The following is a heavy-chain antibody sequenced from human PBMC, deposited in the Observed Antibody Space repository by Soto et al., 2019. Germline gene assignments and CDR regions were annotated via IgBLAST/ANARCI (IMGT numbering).Heavy chain of an antibody. CDR3: ACALCSASSCYKRVFEF. J-gene: IGHJ2*01. V-gene: IGHV3-23*01. CDR1: EFIVNNYA. CDR2: ISGSGGST. D-gene: IGHD2-2*02. Sequence: GGTLRLSCAASEFIVNNYAMSWVRQAPGKGLEWVSSISGSGGSTYYAESVKGRFTISRDSSKNTVFLQMNSLRVEDTAIFFWACALCSASSCYKRVFEFWGRRTLVA.